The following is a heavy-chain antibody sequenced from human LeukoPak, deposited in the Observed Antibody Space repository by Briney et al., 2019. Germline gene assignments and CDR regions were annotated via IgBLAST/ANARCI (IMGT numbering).Heavy chain of an antibody. D-gene: IGHD3-22*01. Sequence: ASVKVSCKASGYTFTSYGISWVRQAPGQGLEWMGWISAYNGNTNYAQKLQGRVTMTTDTSTSTAYMKLRSLRSDDTAVYYCAMVASVYDSSGYPNYWGQGTLVTVSS. J-gene: IGHJ4*02. CDR3: AMVASVYDSSGYPNY. CDR2: ISAYNGNT. CDR1: GYTFTSYG. V-gene: IGHV1-18*01.